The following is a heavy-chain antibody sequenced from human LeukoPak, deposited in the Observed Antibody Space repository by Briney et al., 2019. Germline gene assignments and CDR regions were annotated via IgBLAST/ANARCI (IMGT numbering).Heavy chain of an antibody. Sequence: GGSLRLPCAASGFTVSSNHMTWVRQAPGKGLEWVSEIYTGGLTFYADSVTGRFTISRDNSKNTVYLQMNSLGVEDTAQYYCARDNAPAGGGLDYWGQGTLVTVSS. CDR1: GFTVSSNH. J-gene: IGHJ4*02. CDR2: IYTGGLT. CDR3: ARDNAPAGGGLDY. D-gene: IGHD2-2*01. V-gene: IGHV3-53*01.